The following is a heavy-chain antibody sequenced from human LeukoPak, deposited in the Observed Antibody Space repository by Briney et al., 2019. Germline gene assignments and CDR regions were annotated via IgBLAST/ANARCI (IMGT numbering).Heavy chain of an antibody. CDR1: GFTFSSYW. CDR2: INSDGSST. V-gene: IGHV3-74*01. J-gene: IGHJ6*03. CDR3: ARLGRAYYYYYYMDV. Sequence: GGSLRLSCAASGFTFSSYWMHWVRQAPGKGLVGVSRINSDGSSTSYADSVKGRFTISRDNAKNTLYLQMNSLRAEDTAVYYCARLGRAYYYYYYMDVWGKGTTVTVSS.